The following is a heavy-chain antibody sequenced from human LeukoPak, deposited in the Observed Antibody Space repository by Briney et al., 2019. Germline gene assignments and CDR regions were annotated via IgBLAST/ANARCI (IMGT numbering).Heavy chain of an antibody. D-gene: IGHD5-18*01. V-gene: IGHV4-59*01. J-gene: IGHJ4*02. CDR1: GGSISTYH. Sequence: SETLSLTCTVPGGSISTYHWNWIRKSPEKGLEWIGYMQSTGNSNYNPSLKSRVTMSVDMSRNQIVLNLSSVTPADTAVYFCARDKQHSYGRYFDHWGQGILVTVSS. CDR2: MQSTGNS. CDR3: ARDKQHSYGRYFDH.